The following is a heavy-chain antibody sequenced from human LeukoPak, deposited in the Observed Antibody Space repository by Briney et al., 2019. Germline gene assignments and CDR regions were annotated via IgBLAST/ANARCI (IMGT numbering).Heavy chain of an antibody. CDR1: GFTFSSYA. CDR2: ISGSGGST. D-gene: IGHD3-3*01. J-gene: IGHJ4*02. CDR3: FTYYDFWSGFFDY. V-gene: IGHV3-23*01. Sequence: GGSLRLSCAASGFTFSSYAMSWVRQAPGKGLEWVSAISGSGGSTYYADSVKGRFTISRDNSKNTLYLQMNSLRAEGTAVYYCFTYYDFWSGFFDYWGQGTLVTVSS.